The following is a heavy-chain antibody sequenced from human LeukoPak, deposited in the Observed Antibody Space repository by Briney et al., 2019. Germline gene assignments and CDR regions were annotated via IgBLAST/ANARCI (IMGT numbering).Heavy chain of an antibody. CDR1: GFAFSSYA. D-gene: IGHD6-13*01. Sequence: GGSVRLSCGASGFAFSSYAMSWVLQAPGKGLEWVAVIWYDGSSKDYADSVKGRFTLSRDNSKNTLYLQMNSLTVEDTAVYYCARSQSSSLIDYWGQGTLVTVSS. CDR3: ARSQSSSLIDY. V-gene: IGHV3-33*08. J-gene: IGHJ4*02. CDR2: IWYDGSSK.